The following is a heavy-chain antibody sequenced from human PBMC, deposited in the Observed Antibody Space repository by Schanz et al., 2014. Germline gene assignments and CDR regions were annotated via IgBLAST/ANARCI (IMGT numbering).Heavy chain of an antibody. J-gene: IGHJ4*02. CDR1: GYDFHIYA. Sequence: QILLVQPGPEVKKPGASVTVSCKASGYDFHIYAYSWVRQAPGQGPEWIGWISGYTGDTKYAQKFQHRVNMTTDRTTSTVYMELRSLRFDDTAVYFCARDSGRIPAANAFDYWGQGTRVTVS. CDR3: ARDSGRIPAANAFDY. D-gene: IGHD1-26*01. V-gene: IGHV1-18*01. CDR2: ISGYTGDT.